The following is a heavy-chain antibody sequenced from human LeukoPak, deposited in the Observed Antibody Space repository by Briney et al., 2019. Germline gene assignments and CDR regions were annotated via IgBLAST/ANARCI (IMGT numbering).Heavy chain of an antibody. V-gene: IGHV3-74*01. CDR3: ARGNDYWSGYIDY. Sequence: GGSLRLSCAASGFAFSNHWMLWVRQAPGKGLVWLSHVKNDGSSTNYADSVRGRFTISRDNTKNTPYLQMNSLRAEDTAVYYCARGNDYWSGYIDYWGQGTLVTVSS. J-gene: IGHJ4*02. CDR1: GFAFSNHW. D-gene: IGHD3-3*01. CDR2: VKNDGSST.